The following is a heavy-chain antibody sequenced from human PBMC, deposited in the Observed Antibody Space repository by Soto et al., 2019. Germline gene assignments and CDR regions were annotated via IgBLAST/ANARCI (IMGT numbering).Heavy chain of an antibody. D-gene: IGHD6-13*01. J-gene: IGHJ4*02. CDR1: GYTFIDYD. V-gene: IGHV1-8*01. Sequence: QVLLVQSGAEVKKPGASVKVSCEASGYTFIDYDINWVRQAAGQGLEWMGWMNPNTGNTAYAQKFQGRLTLTRETSIYTDYMELKGLTSEDTAVYYCARGFSSYSDHWAQGTLVTVSS. CDR3: ARGFSSYSDH. CDR2: MNPNTGNT.